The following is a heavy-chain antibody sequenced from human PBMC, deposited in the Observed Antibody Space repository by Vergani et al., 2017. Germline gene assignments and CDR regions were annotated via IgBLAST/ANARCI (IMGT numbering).Heavy chain of an antibody. V-gene: IGHV3-9*02. CDR1: GFTSAGYA. J-gene: IGHJ5*02. D-gene: IGHD6-6*01. CDR3: AKXLGTSSGGGWFAP. CDR2: ISWNSNSI. Sequence: EVQLEESGGGLVLPGRSLRLSCVASGFTSAGYAMHWVRQAPGKGLEWVSGISWNSNSIGYADSVKGRFTISRDNAKNSLYLQMNSLRAEDTALYYCAKXLGTSSGGGWFAPWGQETLVTVSS.